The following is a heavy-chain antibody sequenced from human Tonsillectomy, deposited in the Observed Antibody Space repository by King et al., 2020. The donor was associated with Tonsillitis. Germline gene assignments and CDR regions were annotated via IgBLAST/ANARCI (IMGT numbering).Heavy chain of an antibody. V-gene: IGHV3-7*01. Sequence: VQLVESGGGLVQPGGSLRLSCGAFGLSFSGVWMSWVRQAPGKGLEWGANIKHDGSEKYYVDSVEGRFTVSRDNAKNSLYLQMNSLRLEDTAVYYCASPVRAGWPFDYWGQGTLVVVSS. D-gene: IGHD5-24*01. CDR2: IKHDGSEK. CDR3: ASPVRAGWPFDY. J-gene: IGHJ4*02. CDR1: GLSFSGVW.